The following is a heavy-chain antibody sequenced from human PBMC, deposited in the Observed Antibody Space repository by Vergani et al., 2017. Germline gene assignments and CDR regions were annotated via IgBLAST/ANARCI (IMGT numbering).Heavy chain of an antibody. Sequence: QVQLQESGPGLVKPSETLSLTCTVSGGSISSHYWSWIRQPPGKGLEWFWYIYYSGSTNYNPSLKSRVTISVDTSKNQFSLKLSSVTAADTAVYYCARASYDYVWGSYRYYFDYWGQGTLVTVSS. CDR1: GGSISSHY. J-gene: IGHJ4*02. D-gene: IGHD3-16*02. CDR3: ARASYDYVWGSYRYYFDY. CDR2: IYYSGST. V-gene: IGHV4-59*11.